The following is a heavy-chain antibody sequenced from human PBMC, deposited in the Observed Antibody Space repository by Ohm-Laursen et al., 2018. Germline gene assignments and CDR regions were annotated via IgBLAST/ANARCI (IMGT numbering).Heavy chain of an antibody. CDR2: ISSSGSTI. D-gene: IGHD6-13*01. Sequence: SLRLSCSASGFTFSDYYMSWIRQAPGKGLEWVSYISSSGSTIYYADSVKGRFTISSDNAKNSLYLQMNSLRAEDKAVYYCARCKQPRDYYGMDVWGQGTTVTVSS. V-gene: IGHV3-11*01. J-gene: IGHJ6*02. CDR1: GFTFSDYY. CDR3: ARCKQPRDYYGMDV.